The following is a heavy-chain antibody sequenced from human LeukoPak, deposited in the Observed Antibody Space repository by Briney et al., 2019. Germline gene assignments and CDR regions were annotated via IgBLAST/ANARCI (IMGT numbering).Heavy chain of an antibody. CDR3: ARGPNYGSRSDYFDY. CDR2: MKEDGSEK. D-gene: IGHD3-10*01. J-gene: IGHJ4*02. V-gene: IGHV3-7*03. CDR1: GFTFSDYW. Sequence: GGPLRLSCAASGFTFSDYWMNWFRQAPGKGLEWVANMKEDGSEKYCVDCVRGRFTISRDNAKNSLYLQMNSLRVEDTAVYYCARGPNYGSRSDYFDYWGQGTLVTVSS.